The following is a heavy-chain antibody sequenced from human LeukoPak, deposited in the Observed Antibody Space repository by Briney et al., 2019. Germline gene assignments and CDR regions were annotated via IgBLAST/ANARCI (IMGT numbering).Heavy chain of an antibody. CDR3: ARGRKYSLGSPFDY. D-gene: IGHD5-18*01. J-gene: IGHJ4*02. V-gene: IGHV3-11*01. CDR2: ISCSGGTI. Sequence: PGGSLRLSCAASGLTFSDYYMTWIRQASGKGLEWISYISCSGGTIYYADSVKGRFTISRDNAKNSLYLQMNSLRAEDTAVYYCARGRKYSLGSPFDYWGQGTLVTVSS. CDR1: GLTFSDYY.